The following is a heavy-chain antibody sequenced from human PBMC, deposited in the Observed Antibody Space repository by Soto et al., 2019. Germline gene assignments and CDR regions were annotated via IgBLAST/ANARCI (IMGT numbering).Heavy chain of an antibody. CDR3: TRDASRDSSARGWFDP. Sequence: EVQLVESGGGLVKPGGSLRLSCAASGFTFSSFTMNWVRQAQGKGLEWVSTISSNSAYIYYTDALRGRFTISRDNAKNSLHLQMNSLSAEDTAVYYCTRDASRDSSARGWFDPWGPGTLVTGSS. D-gene: IGHD6-13*01. V-gene: IGHV3-21*02. CDR1: GFTFSSFT. CDR2: ISSNSAYI. J-gene: IGHJ5*02.